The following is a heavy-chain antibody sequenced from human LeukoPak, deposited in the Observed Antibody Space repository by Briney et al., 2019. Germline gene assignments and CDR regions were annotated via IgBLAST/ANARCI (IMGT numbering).Heavy chain of an antibody. CDR2: IYYSGST. CDR3: ARGFWSGYRIDY. CDR1: GGSISSISYY. V-gene: IGHV4-39*07. D-gene: IGHD3-3*01. J-gene: IGHJ4*02. Sequence: ETLSLTCTVSGGSISSISYYWGWIRQPPGKGLEWIGSIYYSGSTYYNPSLKSRVTISVDTSKNQFSLKLSSVTAADTAVYYCARGFWSGYRIDYWGQGTLVTVSS.